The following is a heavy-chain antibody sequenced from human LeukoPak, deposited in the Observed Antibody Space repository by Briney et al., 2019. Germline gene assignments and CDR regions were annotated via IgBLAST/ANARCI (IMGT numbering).Heavy chain of an antibody. CDR2: ISWNSDSI. CDR3: AKEDRGAFDI. J-gene: IGHJ3*02. Sequence: GGSLRLSCAASGFTFDDYAMHWVRQAPGKGLEWVSGISWNSDSIGYADSVKGRFTISRDNAKNSLYLQMNSLRAEDTALYYCAKEDRGAFDIWGQGTMVTVSS. CDR1: GFTFDDYA. D-gene: IGHD1-26*01. V-gene: IGHV3-9*01.